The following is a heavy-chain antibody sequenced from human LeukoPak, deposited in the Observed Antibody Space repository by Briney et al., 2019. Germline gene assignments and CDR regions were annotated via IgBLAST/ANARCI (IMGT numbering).Heavy chain of an antibody. CDR1: GGSISSGGYS. CDR3: ARGVVVAATWTANWFDP. Sequence: SETLSLTCAVSGGSISSGGYSWSWIRQPPGKGLEWIGYIYHSGSTYYNPSLKSRVTISVDRSKNQFSLKLSSETGADTAVYSCARGVVVAATWTANWFDPWGQGTLVTVST. J-gene: IGHJ5*02. D-gene: IGHD2-15*01. CDR2: IYHSGST. V-gene: IGHV4-30-2*01.